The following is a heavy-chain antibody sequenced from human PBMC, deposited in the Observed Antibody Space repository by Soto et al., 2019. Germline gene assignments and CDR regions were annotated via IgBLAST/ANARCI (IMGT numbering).Heavy chain of an antibody. CDR1: GFPLSTSGVG. V-gene: IGHV2-5*05. J-gene: IGHJ2*01. CDR2: IYWDDAK. CDR3: AHSPGYNCNYTPNGYFDL. Sequence: QITLKESGPTLVKPTQTLTLTCTFSGFPLSTSGVGVGWIRQPPGKALEWLALIYWDDAKRYGPSLKSRLTITRDTSKNQVFLTMTNMDPMNTATYYCAHSPGYNCNYTPNGYFDLWGRGTLVTVSS. D-gene: IGHD1-7*01.